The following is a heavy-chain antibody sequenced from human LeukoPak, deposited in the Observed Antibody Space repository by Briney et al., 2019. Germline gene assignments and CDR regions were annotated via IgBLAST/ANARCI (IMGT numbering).Heavy chain of an antibody. CDR3: ATYRQVLLPFES. D-gene: IGHD2-8*02. CDR2: IRYDGSNK. V-gene: IGHV3-30*02. J-gene: IGHJ4*02. Sequence: PGGSLRLFCAASGFTFSSYGMHWVRQAPGKGLEGVAFIRYDGSNKYYADSVKGRFTISRDNSKNTLYLQMNSLRAEDTAVYYCATYRQVLLPFESWGQGTLVTVSS. CDR1: GFTFSSYG.